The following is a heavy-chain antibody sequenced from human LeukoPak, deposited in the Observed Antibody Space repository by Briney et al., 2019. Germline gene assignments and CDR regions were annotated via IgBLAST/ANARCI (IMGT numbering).Heavy chain of an antibody. CDR1: GFTFSSYW. D-gene: IGHD1-26*01. J-gene: IGHJ4*02. CDR2: IKQDGSEK. Sequence: PGGSLRLSCAASGFTFSSYWMSWVRRAPGKGLEWVANIKQDGSEKYYVDSVKGRFTISRDNAKNSLYLQMNSLRAEDTAVYYCAKDGIVSSFGYWGQGTLVTVSS. V-gene: IGHV3-7*03. CDR3: AKDGIVSSFGY.